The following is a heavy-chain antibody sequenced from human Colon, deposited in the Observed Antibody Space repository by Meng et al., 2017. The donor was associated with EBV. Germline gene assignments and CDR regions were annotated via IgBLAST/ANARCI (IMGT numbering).Heavy chain of an antibody. CDR3: ARGGYYSFDY. D-gene: IGHD5-18*01. V-gene: IGHV4-4*02. CDR2: IYHSGST. J-gene: IGHJ4*02. Sequence: QASVPLPGHPSDTLSLTCAVSCGSICSVYWWPWVRQSPGEGMEWIGEIYHSGSTNYHPSLKSRVTISVDKSKNQFSLKLTSVTAADTAVYYCARGGYYSFDYWGQRTLVTVSS. CDR1: CGSICSVYW.